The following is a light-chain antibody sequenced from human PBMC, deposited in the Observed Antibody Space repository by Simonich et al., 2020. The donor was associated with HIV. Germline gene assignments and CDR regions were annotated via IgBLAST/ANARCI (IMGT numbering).Light chain of an antibody. CDR1: QSVSSN. V-gene: IGKV3-15*01. CDR3: QQYNNWPPWT. J-gene: IGKJ1*01. CDR2: GAS. Sequence: EIVLPQSPATLSVSPGERATLSCRASQSVSSNLAWYQQKPGQAPRLLIYGASTRATGIPARFRGSGSGTEFTLTISSMQSEDVAVYYCQQYNNWPPWTFGQGTKVEIK.